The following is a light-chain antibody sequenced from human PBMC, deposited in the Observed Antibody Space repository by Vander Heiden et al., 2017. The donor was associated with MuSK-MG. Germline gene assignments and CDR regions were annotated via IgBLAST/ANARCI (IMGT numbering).Light chain of an antibody. V-gene: IGKV1-8*01. CDR3: QQYYSSPPT. Sequence: AIRMTQSPSSFSASTGDRLPLTCPATQAISCYLSCYQQKPAPAPHLLIYSSSPLQSGVPSRFSGSGSGTDLTLTISCLQYEDFATYYCQQYYSSPPTFGQGTKVEIK. CDR2: SSS. CDR1: QAISCY. J-gene: IGKJ1*01.